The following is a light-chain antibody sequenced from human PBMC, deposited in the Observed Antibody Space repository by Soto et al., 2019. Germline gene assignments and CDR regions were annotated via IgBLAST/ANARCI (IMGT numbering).Light chain of an antibody. J-gene: IGKJ4*01. CDR3: QQYYDYPPLI. CDR1: RNINRK. V-gene: IGKV3-15*01. Sequence: EIVMTQSPATLSVSPGERVTLSCSASRNINRKLAWYQQKPGQAPRLLISGASTRATGIPARFSGSGSGTEFTLTISSLQPEDFAVYYCQQYYDYPPLIFGGGTKVEIK. CDR2: GAS.